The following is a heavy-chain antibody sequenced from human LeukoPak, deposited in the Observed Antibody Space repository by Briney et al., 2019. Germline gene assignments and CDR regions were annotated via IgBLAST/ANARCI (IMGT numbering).Heavy chain of an antibody. CDR2: VDGGGGGT. CDR3: AKQSAGSAAWYSLHYDF. J-gene: IGHJ4*02. CDR1: GFTFSSHA. Sequence: GGSLRLSCAASGFTFSSHAMNWVRQAPGRGLEWVSSVDGGGGGTYYADSVKGRFTISRDNSKDTLYLQMNGLRAEDTAVYFCAKQSAGSAAWYSLHYDFWGQGTLVTVSS. D-gene: IGHD6-13*01. V-gene: IGHV3-23*01.